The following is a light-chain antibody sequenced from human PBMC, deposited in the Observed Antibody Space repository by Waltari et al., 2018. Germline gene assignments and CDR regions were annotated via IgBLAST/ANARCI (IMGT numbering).Light chain of an antibody. CDR1: QSVSSSY. CDR3: QQYGRSSWT. V-gene: IGKV3-20*01. Sequence: ELVLTQSPGTLSLSLGERATLSCRASQSVSSSYLAWYQQKPGQAPRLLIYGASSRATGIPDRFSGSGSGTDFTLTISRLEPEDFAVYYCQQYGRSSWTFCQGTKVEIK. J-gene: IGKJ1*01. CDR2: GAS.